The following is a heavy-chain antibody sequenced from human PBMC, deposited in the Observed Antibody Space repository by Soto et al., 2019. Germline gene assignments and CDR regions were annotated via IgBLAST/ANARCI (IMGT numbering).Heavy chain of an antibody. D-gene: IGHD3-16*01. J-gene: IGHJ4*02. CDR2: IHYSGATP. CDR1: GYTFTNYY. V-gene: IGHV1-46*01. Sequence: EASVKVSCKASGYTFTNYYMHWVRQAPGQGLEWMGVIHYSGATPTYAQKFQGRVTMARDTSTSTVYVELSSLTSEDTAIYYCARTAPMDAGDKYYYDFWGQGALVTVSS. CDR3: ARTAPMDAGDKYYYDF.